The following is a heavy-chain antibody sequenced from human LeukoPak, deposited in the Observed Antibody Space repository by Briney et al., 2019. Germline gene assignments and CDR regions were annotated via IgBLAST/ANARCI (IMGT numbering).Heavy chain of an antibody. CDR3: ARVSGYHWESFYDY. CDR2: IYYSGSS. Sequence: SETLSLTCTVSGGFISTYYWSWIRQPPGKGLEWIGYIYYSGSSNYNPSLKSRVTITVDTSKNQFSLKLRSVTAADTAVYYCARVSGYHWESFYDYWGQGTLVTVSS. J-gene: IGHJ4*02. D-gene: IGHD5-12*01. V-gene: IGHV4-59*01. CDR1: GGFISTYY.